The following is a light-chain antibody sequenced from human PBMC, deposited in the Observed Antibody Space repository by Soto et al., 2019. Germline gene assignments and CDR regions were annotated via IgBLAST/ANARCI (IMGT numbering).Light chain of an antibody. CDR1: QGISSW. V-gene: IGKV1-12*02. CDR3: QQLNSYPSIT. Sequence: DIQLTQSPSSVSASVGDRVTITCRASQGISSWLAWYQQKPGQAPKLLIYGASTLQSGVPSRFSGSGSGTDFTLAISNLQPEDFATYYCQQLNSYPSITFGPGTKVDIK. CDR2: GAS. J-gene: IGKJ3*01.